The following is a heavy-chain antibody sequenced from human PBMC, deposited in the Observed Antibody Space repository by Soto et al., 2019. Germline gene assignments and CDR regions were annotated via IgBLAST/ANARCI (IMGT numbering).Heavy chain of an antibody. CDR3: AEDFEGAVAGTDY. Sequence: EVQLLESGGGLVQPGGSMRLSCAASGITFSSYAMSWVRQAPGKGLEWVSAISGSGGSTYYADSVKGRFTISRDNSKNTLYLQMNSLRAEDTAVYYCAEDFEGAVAGTDYWGQGTLVTVSS. D-gene: IGHD6-19*01. V-gene: IGHV3-23*01. CDR2: ISGSGGST. J-gene: IGHJ4*02. CDR1: GITFSSYA.